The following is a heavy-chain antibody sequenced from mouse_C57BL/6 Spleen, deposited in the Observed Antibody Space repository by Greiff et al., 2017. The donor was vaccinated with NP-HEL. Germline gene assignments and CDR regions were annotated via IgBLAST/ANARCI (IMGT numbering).Heavy chain of an antibody. CDR1: GFTFSDYG. CDR2: IRSGSSTI. Sequence: EVQLLESGGGLVKPGGSLKLSCAASGFTFSDYGMHWVRQAPEKGLEWVAYIRSGSSTIYYADNVKGRFTISRDNAKNTLFLQMTSVRSEDADMYYCARNYGSRAMDYWGQGTSVTVSS. CDR3: ARNYGSRAMDY. J-gene: IGHJ4*01. D-gene: IGHD1-1*01. V-gene: IGHV5-17*01.